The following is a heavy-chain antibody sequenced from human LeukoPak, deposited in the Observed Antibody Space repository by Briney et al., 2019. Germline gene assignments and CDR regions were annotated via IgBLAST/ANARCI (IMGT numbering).Heavy chain of an antibody. J-gene: IGHJ6*02. D-gene: IGHD6-6*01. CDR3: AKLVGQHYYYGMDV. CDR1: GVTFSSYA. V-gene: IGHV3-23*01. CDR2: ISGSGGST. Sequence: GGTLRLSCAASGVTFSSYAMSWVRQAPGKGLEWVSAISGSGGSTYYADSVQGRFTIFRDNSKNTLYLQMNSLRADDTAVYYCAKLVGQHYYYGMDVWGQGTTVTVSS.